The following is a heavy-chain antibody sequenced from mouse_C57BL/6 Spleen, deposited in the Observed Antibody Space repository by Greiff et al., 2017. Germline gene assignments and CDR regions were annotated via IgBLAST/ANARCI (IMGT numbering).Heavy chain of an antibody. J-gene: IGHJ2*01. CDR3: AREKIY. V-gene: IGHV1-55*01. CDR2: IYPGSGST. Sequence: QVQLKQPGAELVKPGASVKMSCKASGYTFTSYWITWVKQRPGQGLEWIGDIYPGSGSTNYNEKFKSKATLTVDTSSSTAYMQLSILTSEDTAVYHYAREKIYWGQGTTLTVSS. CDR1: GYTFTSYW.